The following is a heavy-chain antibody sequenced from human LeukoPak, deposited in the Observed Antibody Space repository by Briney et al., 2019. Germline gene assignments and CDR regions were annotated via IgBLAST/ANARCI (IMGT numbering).Heavy chain of an antibody. CDR1: GFAFDDFA. CDR3: SRNGLVDFDY. Sequence: GGSLRLSCTTSGFAFDDFAMSWVRQPAGKGLEWVGFIRRRAYGGAAEYAASVEGRFIISRDDSKGIAYLQMNSLKTEGTAVYYCSRNGLVDFDYWGQGSRVIVSP. V-gene: IGHV3-49*04. J-gene: IGHJ4*02. CDR2: IRRRAYGGAA.